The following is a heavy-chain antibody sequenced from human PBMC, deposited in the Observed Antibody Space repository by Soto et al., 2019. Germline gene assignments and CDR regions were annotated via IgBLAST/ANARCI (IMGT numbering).Heavy chain of an antibody. CDR3: AISTGANAFDI. Sequence: EVQLVESGGVVVQPGGSLRLSCAASGFTFDDYTMHWVRQAPGKGLEWVSLISWDGGSTYYADSVKGRFTISRDNSKNSLYLQMNSLRTEDTALYYYAISTGANAFDIWGQGTMVTVSS. CDR1: GFTFDDYT. CDR2: ISWDGGST. J-gene: IGHJ3*02. D-gene: IGHD1-26*01. V-gene: IGHV3-43*01.